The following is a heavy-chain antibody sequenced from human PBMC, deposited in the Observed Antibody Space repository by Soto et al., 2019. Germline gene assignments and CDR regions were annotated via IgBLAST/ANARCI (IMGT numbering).Heavy chain of an antibody. CDR2: IGSGSRGT. CDR1: GFAFSNFA. V-gene: IGHV3-23*01. Sequence: EAQLLESGGGLVQPGGSLRLSCAASGFAFSNFAMSWVRQAPGKGLEWVSAIGSGSRGTHYAESVEDRFTISRDDSKNALFLQLNSPTAADTAVYYCAAPRAAVPHTRYFGPLGQGTPVTVSP. J-gene: IGHJ5*02. CDR3: AAPRAAVPHTRYFGP. D-gene: IGHD6-13*01.